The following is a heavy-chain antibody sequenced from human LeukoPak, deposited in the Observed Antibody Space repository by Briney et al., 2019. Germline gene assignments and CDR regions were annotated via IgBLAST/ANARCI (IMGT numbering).Heavy chain of an antibody. Sequence: GGSLRLSCAACGFTFSSYAMSWVRQAPGKGLEWVSAISGSGGSTYYADSVKGRFTISRDNSKNTLYLQMNSLRAEDTAVYYCAKVPGELSLAFDIWGQGTMVTVSS. V-gene: IGHV3-23*01. CDR2: ISGSGGST. CDR1: GFTFSSYA. CDR3: AKVPGELSLAFDI. D-gene: IGHD3-16*02. J-gene: IGHJ3*02.